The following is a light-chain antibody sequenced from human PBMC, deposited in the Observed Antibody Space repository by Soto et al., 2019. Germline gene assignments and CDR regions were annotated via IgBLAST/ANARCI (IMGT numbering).Light chain of an antibody. CDR1: QSIGTN. V-gene: IGKV3-15*01. Sequence: EVVMTQSPATVSVSPGERTSLSCRASQSIGTNLGWYQQKPGQAPRLLISKTSTRATGVPARFSGSGSGTEFTLTISSLQSEEIAVYYCQQHAGWPLTFGGGTKVDIK. J-gene: IGKJ4*01. CDR2: KTS. CDR3: QQHAGWPLT.